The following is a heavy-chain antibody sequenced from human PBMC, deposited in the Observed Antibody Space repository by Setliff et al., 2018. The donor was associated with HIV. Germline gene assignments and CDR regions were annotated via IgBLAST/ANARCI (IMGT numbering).Heavy chain of an antibody. V-gene: IGHV1-2*02. Sequence: ASVKVSCKASGYRFNTYGISWVRQAPGQGLEWMGWINPNSGGTNYAQKFQGRVTMTRDTSISTAYMELSRLRSDDTAVYYCARAQLGTLYYYYYYMDVWGKGTTVTVSS. CDR2: INPNSGGT. CDR3: ARAQLGTLYYYYYYMDV. D-gene: IGHD2-2*01. CDR1: GYRFNTYG. J-gene: IGHJ6*03.